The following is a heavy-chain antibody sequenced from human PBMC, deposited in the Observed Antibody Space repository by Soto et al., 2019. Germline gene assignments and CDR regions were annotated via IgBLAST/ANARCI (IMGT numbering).Heavy chain of an antibody. V-gene: IGHV3-30*18. CDR1: GFTFSSYG. CDR2: ISYDGSNT. J-gene: IGHJ4*02. Sequence: GGSLRLSCAASGFTFSSYGMHWVRQAPGKGLEWVAVISYDGSNTYYADSVKGRFTISRDNSKNTLYLQMSSLRAEDTAVYYCAKDRVYDSSGPDYWGQGTLVTVSS. D-gene: IGHD3-22*01. CDR3: AKDRVYDSSGPDY.